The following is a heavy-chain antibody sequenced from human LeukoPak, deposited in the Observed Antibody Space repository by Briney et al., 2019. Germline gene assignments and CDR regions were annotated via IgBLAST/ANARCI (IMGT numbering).Heavy chain of an antibody. J-gene: IGHJ4*02. CDR1: GGSISSYY. D-gene: IGHD7-27*01. CDR2: IYNSGST. Sequence: PSETLSLTCTVSGGSISSYYWSWIRQPPGKGLEWIGYIYNSGSTNYNPSLKSRITISIDTSRIQFSLRLSSVTAADTAVYYCARARDWGRNFEYWGQGTLVTVSS. CDR3: ARARDWGRNFEY. V-gene: IGHV4-59*01.